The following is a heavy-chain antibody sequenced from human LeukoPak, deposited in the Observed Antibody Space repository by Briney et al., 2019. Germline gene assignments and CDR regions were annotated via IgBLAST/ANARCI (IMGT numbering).Heavy chain of an antibody. CDR2: INHSGST. CDR1: GGSFSGYY. V-gene: IGHV4-34*01. CDR3: ARDRTGYMDV. J-gene: IGHJ6*03. Sequence: SETPSLTCAVYGGSFSGYYWSWIRQPPGKGLEWIGEINHSGSTNYNPSLKSRVTISVDTSKNQFSLKLSSVTAADTAVYYCARDRTGYMDVWGKGTTVTISS.